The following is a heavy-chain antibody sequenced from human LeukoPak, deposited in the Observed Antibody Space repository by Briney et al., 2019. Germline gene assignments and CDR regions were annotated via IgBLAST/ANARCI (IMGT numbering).Heavy chain of an antibody. J-gene: IGHJ4*02. CDR3: AKFRGSSSWYGGDYFDY. V-gene: IGHV3-23*01. Sequence: GGSLRLSCAASGFTFSSYAMSWVRQAPGKGLEWVSAISGGGGSTYYADSVKGRFTISRDNSKNTLYLQMKSLRAEDTAVYYCAKFRGSSSWYGGDYFDYWGQGTLVTVSS. CDR1: GFTFSSYA. CDR2: ISGGGGST. D-gene: IGHD6-13*01.